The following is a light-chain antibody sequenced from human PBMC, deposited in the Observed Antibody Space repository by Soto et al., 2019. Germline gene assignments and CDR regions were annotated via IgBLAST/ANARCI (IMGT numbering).Light chain of an antibody. CDR2: DVS. J-gene: IGLJ1*01. V-gene: IGLV2-14*03. CDR3: SSYTSSSTPYV. CDR1: SSDVGGYNY. Sequence: QSVLTQPASVSGSPGQSIAISCTGTSSDVGGYNYVSWYQHYPGKAPKLIIYDVSDRPSGVSDRFSGSKSGNTASLTISGLQAEDEADYYCSSYTSSSTPYVFGTGTKLTVL.